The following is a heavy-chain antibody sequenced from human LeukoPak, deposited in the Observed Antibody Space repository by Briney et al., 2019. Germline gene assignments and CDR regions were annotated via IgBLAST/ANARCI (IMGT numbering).Heavy chain of an antibody. CDR2: MNPNSGNT. D-gene: IGHD3-3*01. CDR1: GYTFTSYD. Sequence: RASVKVSCKASGYTFTSYDINWVRQAPGQGLEWMGWMNPNSGNTGYAQKFQGRVTITRNTSISTAYMELSSLRSEDTAVYYCARGSTYYDFWSGYSTYYAFDIWGQGTMVTVSS. CDR3: ARGSTYYDFWSGYSTYYAFDI. V-gene: IGHV1-8*03. J-gene: IGHJ3*02.